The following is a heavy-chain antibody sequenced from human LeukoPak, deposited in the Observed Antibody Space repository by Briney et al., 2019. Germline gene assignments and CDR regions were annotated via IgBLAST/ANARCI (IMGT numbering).Heavy chain of an antibody. V-gene: IGHV1-46*01. Sequence: ASVKVSCKASGYTFTSYYMHWVRQAPGEGLEWMGIINPSGGSTSYAQKFQGRVTMTRDMSTSTAYMELNRLRSDDTAVYYCARGSYDSSDFEYFHHWGQGTLVTVSS. J-gene: IGHJ1*01. CDR2: INPSGGST. CDR3: ARGSYDSSDFEYFHH. D-gene: IGHD3-22*01. CDR1: GYTFTSYY.